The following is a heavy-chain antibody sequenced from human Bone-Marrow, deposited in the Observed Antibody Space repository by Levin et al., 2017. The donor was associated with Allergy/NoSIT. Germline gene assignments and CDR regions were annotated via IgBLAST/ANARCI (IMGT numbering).Heavy chain of an antibody. V-gene: IGHV3-23*01. CDR3: APGIAVTGSPTEY. Sequence: GESLKISCAASGFAFSNYDMSWVRQAPGKGLEWVSAIRDNGRRTFYADTVKGRFTISRDNSKNTVSLQMNSLRAEDTALYYCAPGIAVTGSPTEYWGQGTLVTVS. CDR2: IRDNGRRT. D-gene: IGHD6-19*01. J-gene: IGHJ4*02. CDR1: GFAFSNYD.